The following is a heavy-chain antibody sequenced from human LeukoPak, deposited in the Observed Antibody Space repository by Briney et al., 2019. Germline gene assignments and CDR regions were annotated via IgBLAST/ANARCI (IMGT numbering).Heavy chain of an antibody. CDR2: IFFSGST. CDR1: GVSLSSGSFY. J-gene: IGHJ6*02. Sequence: SGTPFLTCTVSGVSLSSGSFYWSWVPPPPREGLGWVGDIFFSGSTNYNPSLKSRVTISVDTSKNQFSLKLSSVTAADTAVYYCARDRKYQPNYYYYYGMDVWGQGTTVTVSS. D-gene: IGHD2-2*01. CDR3: ARDRKYQPNYYYYYGMDV. V-gene: IGHV4-61*01.